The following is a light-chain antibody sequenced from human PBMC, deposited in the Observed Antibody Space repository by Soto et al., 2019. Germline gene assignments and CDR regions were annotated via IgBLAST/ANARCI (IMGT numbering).Light chain of an antibody. CDR3: QQYGDSPWT. V-gene: IGKV3-20*01. CDR1: QSVSTY. J-gene: IGKJ1*01. CDR2: DVS. Sequence: EIVLTQSPGTLSLSPGERATLSCRASQSVSTYLAWYQQKPGQAPRLLIYDVSNRATGIPARFSGSGSGTDFTLTISRLEPEDFAVYYCQQYGDSPWTFGQGTKVDIK.